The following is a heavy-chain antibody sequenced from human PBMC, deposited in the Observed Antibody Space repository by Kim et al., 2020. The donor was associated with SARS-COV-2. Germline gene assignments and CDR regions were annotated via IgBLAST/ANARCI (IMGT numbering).Heavy chain of an antibody. CDR2: FDPEDGKT. D-gene: IGHD3-10*01. J-gene: IGHJ5*02. Sequence: ASVKVSCKVPGYTLSELSMHWVRQARGKGLEWMGGFDPEDGKTIYALEFRGRVTMTEGTATDTGYMELSSLSSEDTAVYYCATYASGGRWFDLWGQGTLV. V-gene: IGHV1-24*01. CDR3: ATYASGGRWFDL. CDR1: GYTLSELS.